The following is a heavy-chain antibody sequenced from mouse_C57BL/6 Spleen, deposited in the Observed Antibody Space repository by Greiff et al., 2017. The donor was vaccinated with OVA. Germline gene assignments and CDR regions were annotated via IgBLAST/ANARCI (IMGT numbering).Heavy chain of an antibody. V-gene: IGHV1-54*01. CDR2: INPGSGGT. J-gene: IGHJ3*01. CDR3: ARGGWLPGLAY. D-gene: IGHD2-3*01. CDR1: GYAFTNYL. Sequence: VQLQQSGAELVRPGTSVKVSCKASGYAFTNYLLEWVTQRPGQGLEWIGVINPGSGGTNYNEKFTGKATRTADKSSSSAYMQLSSLTSEDAAVYFCARGGWLPGLAYWGQGTLVTVSA.